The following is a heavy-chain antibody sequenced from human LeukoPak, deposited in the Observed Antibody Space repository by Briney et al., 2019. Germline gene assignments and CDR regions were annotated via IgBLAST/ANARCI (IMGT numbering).Heavy chain of an antibody. CDR2: ISSSSSYI. CDR1: GFTFSSYS. Sequence: PGGSLRLSCAASGFTFSSYSMNWVRQAPGKGLEWVSSISSSSSYIYYADSVRGRFTISRDNAKNSLYLQMNSLRAEDTAVYYCAKDKRGYSSSWYSHFDYWGQGTLVTVSS. CDR3: AKDKRGYSSSWYSHFDY. V-gene: IGHV3-21*01. D-gene: IGHD6-13*01. J-gene: IGHJ4*02.